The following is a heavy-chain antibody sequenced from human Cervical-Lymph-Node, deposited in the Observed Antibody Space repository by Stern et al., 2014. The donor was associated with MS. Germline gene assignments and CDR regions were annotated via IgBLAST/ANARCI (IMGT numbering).Heavy chain of an antibody. V-gene: IGHV3-21*01. CDR2: ISSTSTYI. Sequence: EVQLEESGGGLVKPGGSLRLSCAVSGVTFRNYTMNWVRQSPGKGLEWVSSISSTSTYIYYADSVKCRFTISRDNAKNSLYLQMNSLRAEDTAVYYCTRARRGFDYWGQGTLVPVSS. CDR1: GVTFRNYT. J-gene: IGHJ4*02. CDR3: TRARRGFDY.